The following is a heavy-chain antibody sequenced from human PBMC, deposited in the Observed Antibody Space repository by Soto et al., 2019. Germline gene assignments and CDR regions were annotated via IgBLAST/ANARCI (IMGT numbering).Heavy chain of an antibody. CDR3: ARGTAPMPLIDY. V-gene: IGHV3-66*01. J-gene: IGHJ4*02. CDR1: GFTVSSNY. D-gene: IGHD1-1*01. CDR2: IYSGGST. Sequence: EVQLVESGGGLVQPGGSLRLSCAASGFTVSSNYMSWVRQAPGKGLEWVSVIYSGGSTYYADSVKGRFTISRDNSKNTRYLQMNSLRAEDTAVYYCARGTAPMPLIDYWGQGTLVTVSS.